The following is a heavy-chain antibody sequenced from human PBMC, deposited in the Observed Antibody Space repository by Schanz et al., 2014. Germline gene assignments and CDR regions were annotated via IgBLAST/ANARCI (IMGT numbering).Heavy chain of an antibody. Sequence: QVQLVQSGAEVKKPGASVKLSCEAFDYTFTHYSIHWVRQARGQGLEWMGIINPSDGTTNYAQRFQGRLPMTSDTSASTVYMELSSLGSADTAVYYCARDADSVIWHERGTYYYGLDVWGQGTTVIVSS. J-gene: IGHJ6*02. CDR3: ARDADSVIWHERGTYYYGLDV. CDR2: INPSDGTT. V-gene: IGHV1-46*01. CDR1: DYTFTHYS. D-gene: IGHD1-26*01.